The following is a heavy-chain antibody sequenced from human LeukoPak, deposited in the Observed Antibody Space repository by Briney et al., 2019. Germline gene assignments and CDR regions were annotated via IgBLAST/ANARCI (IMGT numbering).Heavy chain of an antibody. CDR3: AKRGAGGGYFDY. J-gene: IGHJ4*02. CDR1: GFTFSSYA. V-gene: IGHV3-23*01. D-gene: IGHD1-26*01. CDR2: ISGSGGST. Sequence: GGSLRLSCAASGFTFSSYAMSWVRQAPGKGLEWVSAISGSGGSTYYADSVKGRFTIPRDNSKNTLYLQMNSLRAEDTAVYYCAKRGAGGGYFDYWGQGTLVTVSS.